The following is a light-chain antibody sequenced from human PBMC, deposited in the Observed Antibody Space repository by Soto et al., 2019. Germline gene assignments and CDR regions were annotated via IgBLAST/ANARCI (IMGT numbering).Light chain of an antibody. V-gene: IGLV1-40*01. CDR2: DNT. CDR3: QSYDSSLSGYV. Sequence: QSVLTQPPSVSGVPGQRVTISCTGSSSNIGARYDVHWYQQLPGTAPKLLIYDNTNRPSGVPDRFSGSKSDTSASLAITGLQAEDEADYYCQSYDSSLSGYVFGTGTKVTVL. CDR1: SSNIGARYD. J-gene: IGLJ1*01.